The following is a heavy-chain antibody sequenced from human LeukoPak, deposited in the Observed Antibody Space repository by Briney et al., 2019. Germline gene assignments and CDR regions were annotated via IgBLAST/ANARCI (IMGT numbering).Heavy chain of an antibody. V-gene: IGHV2-5*02. J-gene: IGHJ4*02. CDR1: GFSLSTSGVG. CDR3: ARTPDPYYFDY. CDR2: MYWDDDK. Sequence: SGPTLVKPPQTLTLTCTFSGFSLSTSGVGVGWIRQPPGKALEWLALMYWDDDKRYSPSLKSRLTITKDTSKNQVVLTMTNMDPVDTATYYCARTPDPYYFDYWGQGTLVTVSS.